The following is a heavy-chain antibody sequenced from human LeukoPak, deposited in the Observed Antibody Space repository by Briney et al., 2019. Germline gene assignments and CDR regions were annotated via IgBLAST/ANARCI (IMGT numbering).Heavy chain of an antibody. CDR1: GFTFGDYA. V-gene: IGHV3-49*03. D-gene: IGHD6-13*01. CDR2: IRSKAYGGTT. CDR3: TRASGSSWYTSWFDP. Sequence: PGGSLRLSCTASGFTFGDYAMSWFRQAPGKGLEWVGFIRSKAYGGTTEYAASVKGRFTISRDDSKSIAYLQMNSLKTEDTAVYYCTRASGSSWYTSWFDPWGQGTLVAVSS. J-gene: IGHJ5*02.